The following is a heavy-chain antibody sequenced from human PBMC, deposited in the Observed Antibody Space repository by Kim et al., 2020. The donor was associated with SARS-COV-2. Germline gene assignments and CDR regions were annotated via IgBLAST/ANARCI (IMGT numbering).Heavy chain of an antibody. CDR1: GYTFTSYD. CDR2: MNPNSGNT. J-gene: IGHJ6*03. V-gene: IGHV1-8*01. Sequence: ASVKVSCKASGYTFTSYDINWVRQATGQGLEWMGWMNPNSGNTGYAQKFQGRVTMTRNTSISTAYMELSSLRSEDTAVYYCARGTYYDFWSGYYTTGPSYYMDVWGKGTTVTVSS. D-gene: IGHD3-3*01. CDR3: ARGTYYDFWSGYYTTGPSYYMDV.